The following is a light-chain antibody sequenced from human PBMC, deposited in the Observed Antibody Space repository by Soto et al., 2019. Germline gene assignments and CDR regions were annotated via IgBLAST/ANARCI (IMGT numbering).Light chain of an antibody. CDR3: QRYNSWPLT. CDR1: QSVSGN. Sequence: EIVMTQSPATLSVSPGERATLSCRASQSVSGNLAWYQQKPGQAPRLLIYGASTRATGIPARFSGSGSGTAFTLTISSLQSEDFAVYYCQRYNSWPLTFGQGTKVEIK. J-gene: IGKJ1*01. CDR2: GAS. V-gene: IGKV3-15*01.